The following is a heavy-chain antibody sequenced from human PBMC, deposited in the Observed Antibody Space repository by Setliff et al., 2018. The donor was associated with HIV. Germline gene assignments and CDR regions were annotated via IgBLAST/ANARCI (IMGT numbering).Heavy chain of an antibody. CDR1: SGSVSRSDYY. J-gene: IGHJ4*02. CDR2: ICWSGLA. V-gene: IGHV4-39*01. Sequence: SETLSLTCTVSSGSVSRSDYYWGWIRQTPGKGLEWIGSICWSGLAFYNPSLKSRVAISVDTSKNQLSLKLSSVTAADTAVYYCARGRSLRFGELWGAYFDYWGQGTLVTVSS. D-gene: IGHD3-10*01. CDR3: ARGRSLRFGELWGAYFDY.